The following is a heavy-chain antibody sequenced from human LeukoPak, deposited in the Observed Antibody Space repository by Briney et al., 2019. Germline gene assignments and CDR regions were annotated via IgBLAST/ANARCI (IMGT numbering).Heavy chain of an antibody. V-gene: IGHV1-18*01. CDR2: ISAYNGNT. D-gene: IGHD6-13*01. CDR3: ARREMSSWYAYYYYYMDV. CDR1: GYTFTSYG. J-gene: IGHJ6*03. Sequence: GASVKVSCKASGYTFTSYGISWVRQAPGQGLEWMGWISAYNGNTNYAQKLQGRVTMTTDTSTSTAYMELRSLRSDDTAVYYCARREMSSWYAYYYYYMDVWGKGTTVTVSS.